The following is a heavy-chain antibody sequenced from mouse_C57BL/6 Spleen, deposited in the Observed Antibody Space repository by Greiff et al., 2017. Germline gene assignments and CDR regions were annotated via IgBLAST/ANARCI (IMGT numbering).Heavy chain of an antibody. Sequence: EVKLMESGEGLVKPGGSLKLSCAASGFTFSSYAMSWVRQTPEKRLEWVAYISSGGDYIYYADTVKGRFTISRDNARNTLYLQMSSLKSEDTAMYYCTRVRGSSTGYFDYWGQGTTLTVSS. V-gene: IGHV5-9-1*02. CDR2: ISSGGDYI. CDR1: GFTFSSYA. D-gene: IGHD1-1*01. J-gene: IGHJ2*01. CDR3: TRVRGSSTGYFDY.